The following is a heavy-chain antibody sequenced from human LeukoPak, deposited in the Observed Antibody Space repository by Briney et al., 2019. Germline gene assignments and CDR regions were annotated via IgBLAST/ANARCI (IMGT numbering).Heavy chain of an antibody. Sequence: GGSLRLSCAASGFTFSDYSMNWVRQAPGKGLEWVSSISSSSSYIYYADSVKGRFTISRDNAENSLYLQMSSLRAEDTAVYYCARRPKHSSGSDYWGQGTLVTVSS. CDR3: ARRPKHSSGSDY. CDR2: ISSSSSYI. CDR1: GFTFSDYS. V-gene: IGHV3-21*01. D-gene: IGHD6-25*01. J-gene: IGHJ4*02.